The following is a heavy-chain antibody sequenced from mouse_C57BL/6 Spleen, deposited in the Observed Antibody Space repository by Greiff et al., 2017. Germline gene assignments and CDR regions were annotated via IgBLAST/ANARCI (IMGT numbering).Heavy chain of an antibody. CDR1: GFTFSDYY. V-gene: IGHV5-12*01. D-gene: IGHD1-1*01. CDR2: ISNGGGST. Sequence: EVKLMESGGGLVQPGGSLKLSCAASGFTFSDYYMYWVRQTPEKRLEWVAYISNGGGSTYYPDTVKGRFTISRDNAKNTLYLQMSRLKSEDTAMYYCARRYGSGGFDYWGQGTTLTVSS. CDR3: ARRYGSGGFDY. J-gene: IGHJ2*01.